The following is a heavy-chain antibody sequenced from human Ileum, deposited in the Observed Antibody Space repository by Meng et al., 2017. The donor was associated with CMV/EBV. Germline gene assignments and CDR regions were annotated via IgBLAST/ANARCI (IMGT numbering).Heavy chain of an antibody. CDR1: GFTFSDYG. D-gene: IGHD6-13*01. V-gene: IGHV3-30*02. CDR3: AKGPRQPLYHQYGMDV. Sequence: GESLKISCAASGFTFSDYGMHWVRQAPGKGLEWVAFTRHDESSKYYVDSVKGRFTISRDNSKNTLYLQMNSLRPDDTAVYYCAKGPRQPLYHQYGMDVWGQGTTVTVSS. J-gene: IGHJ6*02. CDR2: TRHDESSK.